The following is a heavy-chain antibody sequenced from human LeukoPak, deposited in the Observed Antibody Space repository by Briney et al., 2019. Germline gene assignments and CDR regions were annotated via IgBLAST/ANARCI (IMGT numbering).Heavy chain of an antibody. CDR2: IYYSGST. Sequence: SQTLSLTCSVSGGSISSGDYYWSWIRQPPGKGLEWIGYIYYSGSTYYNPSLKSRVTISADTSKNQISLSLSSVTAADTAVYYCARGLAGTDNWFDPWGQGTLVTVSS. V-gene: IGHV4-30-4*01. J-gene: IGHJ5*02. CDR1: GGSISSGDYY. D-gene: IGHD2-15*01. CDR3: ARGLAGTDNWFDP.